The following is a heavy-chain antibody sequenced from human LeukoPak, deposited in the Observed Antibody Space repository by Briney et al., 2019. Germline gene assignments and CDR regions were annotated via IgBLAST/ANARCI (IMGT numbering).Heavy chain of an antibody. CDR2: INSEGTRT. V-gene: IGHV3-74*01. D-gene: IGHD1-26*01. CDR1: GFTFSSYW. Sequence: VGSLRLSCAASGFTFSSYWMHWVRQAPGRGLVCVSRINSEGTRTSYADSVKGRFTISRDNAKNTLYLQMNSLRAEDTAVYYCARAIHLVGAFDIWGQGTMVTVSS. J-gene: IGHJ3*02. CDR3: ARAIHLVGAFDI.